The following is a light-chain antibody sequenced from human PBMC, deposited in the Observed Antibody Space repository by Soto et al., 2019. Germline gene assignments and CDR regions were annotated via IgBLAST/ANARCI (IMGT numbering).Light chain of an antibody. J-gene: IGKJ1*01. CDR2: EVS. Sequence: MTQSPLSLPVTLGQPASISCRSSQSLIHSDGNTYLSWFQQRPGQSPRRLIYEVSDRDSGVPDRFTGSGSGTDFTLKISRVEAEDVGVYYCMQGTHWPWTFGQGTEVEIK. V-gene: IGKV2-30*02. CDR1: QSLIHSDGNTY. CDR3: MQGTHWPWT.